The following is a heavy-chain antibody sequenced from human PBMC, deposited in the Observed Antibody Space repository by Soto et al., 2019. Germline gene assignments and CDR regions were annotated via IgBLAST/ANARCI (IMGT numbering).Heavy chain of an antibody. D-gene: IGHD2-15*01. V-gene: IGHV1-2*02. CDR3: ARVVLRGLYYYYGMDV. CDR2: INPNSGGT. CDR1: GYTFTGYY. J-gene: IGHJ6*02. Sequence: ASVKVSCKASGYTFTGYYMHWVRQAPGQGLEWMGWINPNSGGTNYAQKLQGRVTMTTDTSTSTAYMELRSLRSDDTAVYYCARVVLRGLYYYYGMDVWGQGTTVTVSS.